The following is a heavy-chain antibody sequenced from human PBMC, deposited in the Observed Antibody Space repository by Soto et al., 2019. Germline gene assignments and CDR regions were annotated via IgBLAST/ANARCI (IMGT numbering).Heavy chain of an antibody. CDR2: ITGRGDYT. D-gene: IGHD1-1*01. V-gene: IGHV3-23*01. CDR1: GLTFSIDN. Sequence: EVQLLESGGGLVQPGGSLKLYCVASGLTFSIDNMNWLQQDPGKGLEWVSVITGRGDYTNYADSVKGRVTISRDNPKNTPYLQLNSLIADNTAVYFCASRTTSAFDYWGQGNLVSVSS. J-gene: IGHJ4*02. CDR3: ASRTTSAFDY.